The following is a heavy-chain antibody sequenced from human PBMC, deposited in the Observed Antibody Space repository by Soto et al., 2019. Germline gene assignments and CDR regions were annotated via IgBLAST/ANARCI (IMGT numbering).Heavy chain of an antibody. CDR1: GFTFRSYG. Sequence: AGSMKLSSAASGFTFRSYGIHWVRKAPGKGLEWVALIWFDGSKKYYVDSVKGRFAVSRDNSKNTLYLQMNSLRVEDTAVYYCARDRLVPYGYGMDVWGQGTTVTVSS. CDR2: IWFDGSKK. CDR3: ARDRLVPYGYGMDV. D-gene: IGHD2-2*01. V-gene: IGHV3-33*01. J-gene: IGHJ6*02.